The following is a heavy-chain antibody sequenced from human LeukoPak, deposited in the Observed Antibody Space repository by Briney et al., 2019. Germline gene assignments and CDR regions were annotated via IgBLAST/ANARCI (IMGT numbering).Heavy chain of an antibody. CDR2: IYYSGST. J-gene: IGHJ4*02. CDR1: GGSISSYY. CDR3: ASGGADYYGSGSYYKYHY. D-gene: IGHD3-10*01. V-gene: IGHV4-59*08. Sequence: SETLSLTCTVSGGSISSYYWSWIRQPPGKGLEWIGYIYYSGSTNYNPSLKSRVTISVDTSKNQFSLKLSSVTAADTAVYYCASGGADYYGSGSYYKYHYWGQGTLVTVSS.